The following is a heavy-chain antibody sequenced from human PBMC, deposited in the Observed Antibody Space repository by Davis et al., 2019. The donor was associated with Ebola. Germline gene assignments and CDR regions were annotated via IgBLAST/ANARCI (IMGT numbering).Heavy chain of an antibody. V-gene: IGHV4-4*02. Sequence: GFIFSRYGMHWVRQPPGKGLEWIGAIYHSGSTNYNPSLKSRVTISVDKSKNQFSLKLSSVTAADTAVYYCARPGLTYYGMDVWGQGTTVTVSS. CDR2: IYHSGST. CDR3: ARPGLTYYGMDV. CDR1: GFIFSRYG. J-gene: IGHJ6*02. D-gene: IGHD3-10*01.